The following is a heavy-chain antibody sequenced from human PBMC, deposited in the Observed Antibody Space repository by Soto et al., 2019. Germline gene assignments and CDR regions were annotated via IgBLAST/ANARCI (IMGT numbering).Heavy chain of an antibody. V-gene: IGHV3-53*01. CDR3: AREPQFYYDGSADDY. CDR1: GFNVSRNY. Sequence: PGGSLRLSCAASGFNVSRNYMSWVRQAPGKGLEWVSVIYSGGRTYYADSVKGRFTIYRDNSKNTVYLQMNSLRAEDTAVYYCAREPQFYYDGSADDYWGQGTLVTVSS. D-gene: IGHD3-22*01. J-gene: IGHJ4*02. CDR2: IYSGGRT.